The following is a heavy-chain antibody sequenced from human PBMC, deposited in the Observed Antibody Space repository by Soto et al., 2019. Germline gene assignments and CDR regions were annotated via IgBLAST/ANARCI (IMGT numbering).Heavy chain of an antibody. CDR2: IYYSGNT. V-gene: IGHV4-39*01. J-gene: IGHJ2*01. CDR3: ARHGAAAGTNWYFDL. CDR1: GGSISSSSYY. Sequence: QLQLQESGPGLVKPSETLSLTCAVSGGSISSSSYYWGWIRQPPGKGLEWIGSIYYSGNTYYIPSLKGRVTISVDTSKNQFSLKLTSVTAADTAVYYCARHGAAAGTNWYFDLWGRGTLVTVSP. D-gene: IGHD6-13*01.